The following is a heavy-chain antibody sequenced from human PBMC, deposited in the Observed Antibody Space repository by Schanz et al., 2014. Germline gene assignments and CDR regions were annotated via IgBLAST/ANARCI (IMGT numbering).Heavy chain of an antibody. CDR2: INPSGGSA. V-gene: IGHV1-46*01. CDR3: ASDTMGGNFLMDV. D-gene: IGHD1-1*01. Sequence: QVQLVQSGAEVKKPGASVKVSCKASGYTFTGYHMHWVRQAPGQGLEWMGIINPSGGSASYAQKFQGRVTMTRDTSTSTVYMELSSLSSEDTAVYFCASDTMGGNFLMDVWGQGTTVTVSS. CDR1: GYTFTGYH. J-gene: IGHJ6*02.